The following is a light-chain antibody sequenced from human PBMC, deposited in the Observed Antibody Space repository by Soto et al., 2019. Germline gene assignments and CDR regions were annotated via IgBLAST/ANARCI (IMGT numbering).Light chain of an antibody. CDR2: GAS. CDR3: QQYNAWPRP. Sequence: EIVLTQSPASLSVSPGERATLSCRASQSVSNKLAWFQQKPGQAPRLLIYGASTRATGIPARFSGSGSETEFTLTISSLQSEDFAVYYCQQYNAWPRPFGQGTRVEIK. J-gene: IGKJ1*01. V-gene: IGKV3-15*01. CDR1: QSVSNK.